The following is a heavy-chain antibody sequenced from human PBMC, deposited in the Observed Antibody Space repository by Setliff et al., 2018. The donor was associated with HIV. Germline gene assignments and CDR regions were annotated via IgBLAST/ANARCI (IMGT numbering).Heavy chain of an antibody. V-gene: IGHV4-4*02. D-gene: IGHD6-13*01. Sequence: SETLSLTCAVSGGSISSSNWWSWVRQPPGKGLGWIGEIFHSGSTNYNPSLRSRITISIDKSKNHLSLELTSVTAADTAVYYCARIVGGGSSWYDVFDIWGQGTMVTVSS. J-gene: IGHJ3*02. CDR3: ARIVGGGSSWYDVFDI. CDR1: GGSISSSNW. CDR2: IFHSGST.